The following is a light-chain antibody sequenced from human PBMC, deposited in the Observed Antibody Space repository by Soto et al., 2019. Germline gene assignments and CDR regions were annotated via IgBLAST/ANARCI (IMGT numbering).Light chain of an antibody. CDR2: DAP. CDR1: QSVSTY. J-gene: IGKJ2*01. V-gene: IGKV3-11*01. CDR3: QQRSNWPLYT. Sequence: EIVLTQSPATLSLSPGERATLSCRASQSVSTYLAWYQQKPGQGPRLLIYDAPHRPTGIPARFSGSGSGTDFTLTISSLEPEDFAVYYCQQRSNWPLYTFGQGTKLEIK.